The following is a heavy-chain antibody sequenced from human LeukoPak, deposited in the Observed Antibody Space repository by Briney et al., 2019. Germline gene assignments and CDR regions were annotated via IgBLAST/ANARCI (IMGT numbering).Heavy chain of an antibody. J-gene: IGHJ4*02. Sequence: GGSLRLSCAASGFTFSSYGMSWVRQAPGKGLEWVSAISGSGGSTYYADSVKGRFTISRDNAKNSLYLQMNSLRAEDTAVYYCARDLLAAMVRGSLDYWGQGTLVTVSS. CDR2: ISGSGGST. D-gene: IGHD3-10*01. V-gene: IGHV3-23*01. CDR3: ARDLLAAMVRGSLDY. CDR1: GFTFSSYG.